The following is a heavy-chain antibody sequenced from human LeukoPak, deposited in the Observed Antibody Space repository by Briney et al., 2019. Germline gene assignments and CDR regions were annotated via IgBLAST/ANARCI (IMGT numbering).Heavy chain of an antibody. Sequence: ASVKASCKASGGTFSSYAISWVRQAPGQGLEWMGGIIPIFGTANYAQKFQGRVTITADESTSTAYMELSSLRSEDTAVYYCARDPWDDYGDYGPSGTFDYWGQGTLVTVSS. J-gene: IGHJ4*02. V-gene: IGHV1-69*01. CDR1: GGTFSSYA. CDR3: ARDPWDDYGDYGPSGTFDY. CDR2: IIPIFGTA. D-gene: IGHD4-17*01.